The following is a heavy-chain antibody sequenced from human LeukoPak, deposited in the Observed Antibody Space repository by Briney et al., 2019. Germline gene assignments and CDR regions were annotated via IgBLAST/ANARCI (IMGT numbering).Heavy chain of an antibody. CDR2: IGSTTSYI. Sequence: GGSLRLSCAASGFAFSSFGMNWVRQAPGKGLEWVSSIGSTTSYIDYADSVRGRFTISRDNAKNSLYLQMNSLRAEDTAVYYCARDPSACIAAAGTSDYWGQGALVTVSS. J-gene: IGHJ4*02. V-gene: IGHV3-21*01. D-gene: IGHD6-13*01. CDR3: ARDPSACIAAAGTSDY. CDR1: GFAFSSFG.